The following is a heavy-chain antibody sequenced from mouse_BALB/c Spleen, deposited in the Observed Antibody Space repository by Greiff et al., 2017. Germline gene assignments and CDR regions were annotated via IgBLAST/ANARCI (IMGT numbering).Heavy chain of an antibody. V-gene: IGHV5-17*02. Sequence: EVQLVESGGGLVQPGGSRKLSCAASGFTFSSFGMHWVRQAPEKGLEWVAYISSGSSTIYYADTVKGRFTISRDNPKNTLFLQMTSLRSEDTAMYYCARGWYAMDYWGQGTSVTVSS. CDR2: ISSGSSTI. J-gene: IGHJ4*01. CDR1: GFTFSSFG. D-gene: IGHD2-3*01. CDR3: ARGWYAMDY.